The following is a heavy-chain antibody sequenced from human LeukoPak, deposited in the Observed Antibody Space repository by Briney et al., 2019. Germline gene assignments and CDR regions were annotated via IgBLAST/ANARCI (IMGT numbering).Heavy chain of an antibody. Sequence: GASVKVSCKASGGTFSSYAISWVRQAPGQGLEWMGRIIPILGIANYAQKFQGRVTITADKSTSTAYMELSSLRSEDTAVYYCARERSRWSHFDYWGQGTLVTVSS. J-gene: IGHJ4*02. V-gene: IGHV1-69*04. D-gene: IGHD2-8*01. CDR1: GGTFSSYA. CDR2: IIPILGIA. CDR3: ARERSRWSHFDY.